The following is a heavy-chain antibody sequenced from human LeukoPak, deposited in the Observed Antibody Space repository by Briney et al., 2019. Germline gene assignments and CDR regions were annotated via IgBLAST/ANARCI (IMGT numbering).Heavy chain of an antibody. Sequence: GGSLRLSCAASGFTFSSYSMNWVRQAPGKGLEWVSSISSSSSYIYYADSVKGRFTISRDNAKNSLYLQMNSLRAEDTAVYHCARREDLEYYFDYWGQGTLVTVSS. CDR3: ARREDLEYYFDY. CDR2: ISSSSSYI. CDR1: GFTFSSYS. D-gene: IGHD3-3*01. V-gene: IGHV3-21*01. J-gene: IGHJ4*02.